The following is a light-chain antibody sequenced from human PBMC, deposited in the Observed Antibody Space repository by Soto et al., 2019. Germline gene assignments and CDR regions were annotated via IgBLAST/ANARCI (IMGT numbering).Light chain of an antibody. J-gene: IGLJ1*01. V-gene: IGLV2-14*01. CDR3: SSYTSSSTLYG. CDR1: SSDVGGYNY. CDR2: DVS. Sequence: QSALTQPASESGSPGQSITISCTGTSSDVGGYNYVSWYQQHPGKAPKLMIYDVSNRPSGVSNRFSGSKSGNTASLTISGLQAEDEADYYCSSYTSSSTLYGFGTGTKVTVL.